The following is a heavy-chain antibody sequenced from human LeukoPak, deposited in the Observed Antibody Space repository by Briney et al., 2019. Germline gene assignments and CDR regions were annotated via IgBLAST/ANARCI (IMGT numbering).Heavy chain of an antibody. CDR3: AKGTAVTTRVGVDV. J-gene: IGHJ6*02. CDR2: ISSSSSLI. CDR1: GFTFSSYS. V-gene: IGHV3-48*01. Sequence: GRSLRLSCAASGFTFSSYSMNWVRQAPGEGLEWVSYISSSSSLIHYADSVKGRFTVSRDNAKNSLYLQMNSLRAEDTAVYYCAKGTAVTTRVGVDVWGQGTTVTVSS. D-gene: IGHD4-17*01.